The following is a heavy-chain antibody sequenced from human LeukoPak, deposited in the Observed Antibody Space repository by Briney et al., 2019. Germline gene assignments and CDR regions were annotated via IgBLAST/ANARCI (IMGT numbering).Heavy chain of an antibody. J-gene: IGHJ2*01. V-gene: IGHV4-59*01. D-gene: IGHD3-10*01. Sequence: PSETLSLTCTVSGGSISSYYWSWIRQSPGKGLEWIGYIYYSGSTNYNPSLKSRVTISVDTSKNQFSLKLSSVTAADTAVYYCARGQGGMVRGNWYFDLWGRGTLVTVCS. CDR1: GGSISSYY. CDR2: IYYSGST. CDR3: ARGQGGMVRGNWYFDL.